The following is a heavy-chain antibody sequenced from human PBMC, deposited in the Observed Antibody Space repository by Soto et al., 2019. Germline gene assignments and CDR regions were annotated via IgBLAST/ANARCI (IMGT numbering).Heavy chain of an antibody. CDR2: IHPSDSDT. Sequence: EVHLVQSGAEVKKPGESLKISCKGSGYAFSSYWIAWVRQMPGKGLQSMGIIHPSDSDTRYSPSFLGQVTISADKSISTAYLQWGSLRASDSAMYYCARVGGSIFGVVTPNWFDPWGQGTLVTVSS. J-gene: IGHJ5*02. CDR3: ARVGGSIFGVVTPNWFDP. V-gene: IGHV5-51*01. D-gene: IGHD3-3*01. CDR1: GYAFSSYW.